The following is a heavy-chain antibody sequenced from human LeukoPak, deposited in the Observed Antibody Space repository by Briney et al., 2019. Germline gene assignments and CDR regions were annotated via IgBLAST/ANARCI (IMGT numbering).Heavy chain of an antibody. J-gene: IGHJ5*02. CDR3: ARDHTGAYVP. V-gene: IGHV4-59*01. Sequence: TSETLSLTCTVSGGSISSYYWSWIRQPPGKGLEWIGYIYYSGSTNYNPSLKSRVTISVDTSKNQFSLKLSSVTAADTAVYYCARDHTGAYVPWGQGTLVTVSS. CDR2: IYYSGST. D-gene: IGHD5-18*01. CDR1: GGSISSYY.